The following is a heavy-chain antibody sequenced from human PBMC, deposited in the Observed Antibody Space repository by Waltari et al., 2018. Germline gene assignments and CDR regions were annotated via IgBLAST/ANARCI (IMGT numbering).Heavy chain of an antibody. J-gene: IGHJ6*03. Sequence: QLQLQESGPGLVKPSETLSLTCTVSGGSISSSSYYWGWIRQPPGKGLEWIGSIYYSGSTYYNPSLKSRVTISVDTSKNQFSLKLSSVTAADTAVYYCARRKVATISFYYYYYMDVWGKGTTVTVSS. CDR3: ARRKVATISFYYYYYMDV. CDR1: GGSISSSSYY. CDR2: IYYSGST. D-gene: IGHD5-12*01. V-gene: IGHV4-39*07.